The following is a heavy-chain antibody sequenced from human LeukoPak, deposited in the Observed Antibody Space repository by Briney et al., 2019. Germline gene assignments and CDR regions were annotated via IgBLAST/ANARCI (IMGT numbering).Heavy chain of an antibody. Sequence: PGGSLRLSCAASGFPFSSYAMTWVRQAPGKGLEWVSGISDSGDSTYYADSVKGRFTISRDNSKNTVYLQMNSLRAEDTAVYYCAKDGIAVAGPSAWYWGQGTQVTVSS. J-gene: IGHJ4*02. V-gene: IGHV3-23*01. CDR3: AKDGIAVAGPSAWY. CDR2: ISDSGDST. D-gene: IGHD6-19*01. CDR1: GFPFSSYA.